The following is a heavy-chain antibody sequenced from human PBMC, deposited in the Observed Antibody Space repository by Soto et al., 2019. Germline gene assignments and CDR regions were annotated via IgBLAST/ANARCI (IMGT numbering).Heavy chain of an antibody. CDR3: ARVSVSRTSSAKFDP. CDR1: GYTFTSYG. D-gene: IGHD2-2*01. V-gene: IGHV1-18*04. CDR2: ISAYNGNT. J-gene: IGHJ5*02. Sequence: ASVKVSCKASGYTFTSYGISWVRQAPGQGLEWMGWISAYNGNTNYAQKLQGRVTMTTDTSTSTAYMELRSLRSDDTAVYYCARVSVSRTSSAKFDPWGQVPLVTASS.